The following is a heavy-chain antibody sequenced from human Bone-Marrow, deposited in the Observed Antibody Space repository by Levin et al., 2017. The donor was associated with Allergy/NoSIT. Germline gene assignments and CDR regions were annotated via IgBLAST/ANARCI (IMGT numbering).Heavy chain of an antibody. J-gene: IGHJ6*03. V-gene: IGHV4-59*08. Sequence: LSLPFPFSFFSLRLSSFLFLLPPPFPFLSFLFSLSSLVLTNYNPSLKSRVTISVDTSKNQFSLKLSSVTAADTAVYYCARHGKGSYYTHDYYYYYMDVWGKGTTVTVSS. D-gene: IGHD3-10*01. CDR3: ARHGKGSYYTHDYYYYYMDV. CDR2: LSSLVLT. CDR1: FFSLRLSS.